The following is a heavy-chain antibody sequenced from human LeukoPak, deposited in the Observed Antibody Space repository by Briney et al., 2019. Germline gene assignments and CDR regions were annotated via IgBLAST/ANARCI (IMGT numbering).Heavy chain of an antibody. CDR1: GYTFISYY. J-gene: IGHJ3*02. CDR3: ARGGYCTNGVCFNDAFDI. V-gene: IGHV1-69*13. CDR2: IIPIFGTA. D-gene: IGHD2-8*01. Sequence: ASVKVSCKASGYTFISYYMHWVRQAPGQGLEWMGGIIPIFGTANYAQKFQGRVTITADESTSTAYMELSSLRSEDTAVYYCARGGYCTNGVCFNDAFDIWGQGTMVTVSS.